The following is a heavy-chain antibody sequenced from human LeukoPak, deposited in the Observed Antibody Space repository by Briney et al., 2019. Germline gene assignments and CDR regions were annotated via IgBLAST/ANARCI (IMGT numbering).Heavy chain of an antibody. D-gene: IGHD2-15*01. CDR3: ARDPHCSGGSCYSGYYFDY. Sequence: ASVKVSCKASGYTFTSYYMHWVRQAPGQGLEWMGIINPSGGSTSYAQKFQGRVTMTRDTSTSTVYMELSSLRSEDTAVYYCARDPHCSGGSCYSGYYFDYWGQGTLVTVSS. J-gene: IGHJ4*02. CDR1: GYTFTSYY. V-gene: IGHV1-46*01. CDR2: INPSGGST.